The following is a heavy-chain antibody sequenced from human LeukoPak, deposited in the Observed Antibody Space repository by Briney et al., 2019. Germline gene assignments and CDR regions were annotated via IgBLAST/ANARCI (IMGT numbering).Heavy chain of an antibody. Sequence: SETLSLTCAVSGYSISSGHYWGWLRQPPGKGLEWIANIYHTGNTYSNPHHNKRVTMSVDTSKNHFSLKLTSVTAADTAVYYCARGSETSRPFDYWGQGALVTVSS. CDR3: ARGSETSRPFDY. CDR1: GYSISSGHY. D-gene: IGHD1-14*01. CDR2: IYHTGNT. J-gene: IGHJ4*02. V-gene: IGHV4-38-2*01.